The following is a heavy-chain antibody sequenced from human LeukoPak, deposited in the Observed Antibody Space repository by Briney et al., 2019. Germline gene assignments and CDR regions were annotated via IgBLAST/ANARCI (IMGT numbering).Heavy chain of an antibody. CDR2: ISSSGSTM. V-gene: IGHV3-11*01. J-gene: IGHJ4*02. D-gene: IGHD5-12*01. CDR3: ARDPGSGYEEHFDY. CDR1: GFIFSDYY. Sequence: GGSLRLSCAASGFIFSDYYMSWIRQAPGKGLEWVSYISSSGSTMYYTDSVKGRFTISRDNAKDSLYLQMNSLRAEDTAVYYCARDPGSGYEEHFDYWGQETLVTVSS.